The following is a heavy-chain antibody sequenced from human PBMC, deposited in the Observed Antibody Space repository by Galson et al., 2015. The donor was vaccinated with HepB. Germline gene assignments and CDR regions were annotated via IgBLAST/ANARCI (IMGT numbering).Heavy chain of an antibody. CDR2: IRYDGSNK. D-gene: IGHD3-22*01. Sequence: SLRLSCAASGFTFRSYGMHWVRQAPGKGLEWVAFIRYDGSNKYYADSVKGRFTISRDNSKNTLYLQMNSLRAEDTAVYYCAKTEYYYDSSGPTYDAFDIWGQGTMVTVSP. CDR3: AKTEYYYDSSGPTYDAFDI. CDR1: GFTFRSYG. V-gene: IGHV3-30*02. J-gene: IGHJ3*02.